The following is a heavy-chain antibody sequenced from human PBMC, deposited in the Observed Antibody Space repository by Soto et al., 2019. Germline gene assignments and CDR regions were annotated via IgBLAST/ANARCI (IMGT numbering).Heavy chain of an antibody. V-gene: IGHV3-13*01. CDR1: GFTFSTYD. Sequence: PGGSLRLSCAASGFTFSTYDMHWVRQATGKSLEWVSAIGTIGDTYYLDSVKGRFTISGENAKNSLYLQMNSLRAGDTAVYYCARGRSNQYESSPPPKFDPWGRGTLVTSPQ. CDR3: ARGRSNQYESSPPPKFDP. D-gene: IGHD2-8*01. CDR2: IGTIGDT. J-gene: IGHJ5*02.